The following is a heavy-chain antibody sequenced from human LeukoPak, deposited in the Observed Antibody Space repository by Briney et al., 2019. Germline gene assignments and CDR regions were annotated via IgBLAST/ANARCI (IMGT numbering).Heavy chain of an antibody. D-gene: IGHD3-22*01. CDR2: IYYSGST. Sequence: SETLSLTCTVSGGSISSSSYYWGWIRQPPGKGLEWIGSIYYSGSTYYNPSLKSRVTISVDTSKNQFSLKLSSVTAADTAVYYCARVARWLLPKFDYWGQGTLVTVSS. V-gene: IGHV4-39*07. CDR1: GGSISSSSYY. J-gene: IGHJ4*02. CDR3: ARVARWLLPKFDY.